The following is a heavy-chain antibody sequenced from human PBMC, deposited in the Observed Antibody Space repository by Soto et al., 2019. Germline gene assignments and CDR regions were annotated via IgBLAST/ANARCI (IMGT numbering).Heavy chain of an antibody. CDR1: GYSIGTYNW. V-gene: IGHV4-28*03. J-gene: IGHJ4*02. D-gene: IGHD6-13*01. CDR3: AKDPPSARSSSWQYYLDY. Sequence: SETLSLTCAVPGYSIGTYNWWAWIRQPPGKGLEWIGYIYYTGSIYYNLSLKNRVTMSVDTARDQFSLKLSSVTAADTAVYYCAKDPPSARSSSWQYYLDYWGQGTLVTVSS. CDR2: IYYTGSI.